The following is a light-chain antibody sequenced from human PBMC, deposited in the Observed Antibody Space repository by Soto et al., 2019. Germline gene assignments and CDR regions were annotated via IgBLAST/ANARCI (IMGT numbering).Light chain of an antibody. V-gene: IGKV3-20*01. Sequence: EIVLTQSPGALALSPGERATLSCRASQSVSSSYLAWYQQKPGQAPRLLIYDASSRATGIPDRFSGSGSGTEFTLTISRLQPDDFATYYCQQYNSYSPDGTFGQGTTVDIK. CDR2: DAS. CDR3: QQYNSYSPDGT. J-gene: IGKJ1*01. CDR1: QSVSSSY.